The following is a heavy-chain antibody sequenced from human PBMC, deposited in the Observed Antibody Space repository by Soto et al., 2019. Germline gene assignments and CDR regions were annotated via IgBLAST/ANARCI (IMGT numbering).Heavy chain of an antibody. J-gene: IGHJ4*02. CDR2: IYYSGST. Sequence: SETLSLTCTVSGGSISSGGYYWSWIRQHPGKGLEWIGYIYYSGSTYYNPSLKSRVTISVDTSKNQFSLKLSSVTAADTAVYYCAKTYDFWSGHFDYWGQGTLVTVSS. CDR3: AKTYDFWSGHFDY. CDR1: GGSISSGGYY. V-gene: IGHV4-31*03. D-gene: IGHD3-3*01.